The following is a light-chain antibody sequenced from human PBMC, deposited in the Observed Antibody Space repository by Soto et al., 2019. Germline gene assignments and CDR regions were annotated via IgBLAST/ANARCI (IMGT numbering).Light chain of an antibody. V-gene: IGKV1-5*03. CDR3: QQYNDYPWT. J-gene: IGKJ1*01. CDR2: RAS. Sequence: DIQMTQSPSTLSASVGDRVTITCRASQSSSSWLAWYQQKPGKAPKLLIYRASSLESGVPSRFSGSGSGTEFTLTISSLQPDDFATYYCQQYNDYPWTLGQGTKVDIK. CDR1: QSSSSW.